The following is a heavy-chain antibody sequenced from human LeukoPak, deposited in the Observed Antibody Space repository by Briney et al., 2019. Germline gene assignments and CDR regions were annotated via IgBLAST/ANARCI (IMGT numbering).Heavy chain of an antibody. CDR1: GYTFTSYD. Sequence: ASVKVSCKASGYTFTSYDINWVRQATGQGLEWMGWMNPDSGNTGYAQKFQGRVTITRNTSISTAYMELSSLRSEDTAVYYCARSYSGSSWTEYYYYYYYMDVWGKGTTVTVSS. CDR3: ARSYSGSSWTEYYYYYYYMDV. V-gene: IGHV1-8*03. CDR2: MNPDSGNT. D-gene: IGHD6-13*01. J-gene: IGHJ6*03.